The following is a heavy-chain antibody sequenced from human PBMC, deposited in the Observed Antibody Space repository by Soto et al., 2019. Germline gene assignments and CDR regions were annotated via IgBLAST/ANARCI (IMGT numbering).Heavy chain of an antibody. Sequence: YIHWVRQAPGQGLEWMGTVNPSGGHTTYSQHFLGRVTMTRDTSTSTLHMELTSLTSEDTAVYYCARGGHVVVVTAALVYWGQGTLVTVSS. J-gene: IGHJ4*02. CDR2: VNPSGGHT. CDR3: ARGGHVVVVTAALVY. V-gene: IGHV1-46*01. D-gene: IGHD2-21*02. CDR1: Y.